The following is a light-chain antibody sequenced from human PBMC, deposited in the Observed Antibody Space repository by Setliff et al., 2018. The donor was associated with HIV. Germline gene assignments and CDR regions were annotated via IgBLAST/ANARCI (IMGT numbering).Light chain of an antibody. CDR3: CSYAGNYTFPYV. CDR1: TSDVGSYNY. J-gene: IGLJ1*01. V-gene: IGLV2-11*01. Sequence: QSALTQPRSVSGSPGQSVTISCTGTTSDVGSYNYVSWYQQHPGKAPKLMIYDVTKRPSGVPDRFSGSKSGNTASLTISGLQAEDEADYCCCSYAGNYTFPYVFGTGTKGTV. CDR2: DVT.